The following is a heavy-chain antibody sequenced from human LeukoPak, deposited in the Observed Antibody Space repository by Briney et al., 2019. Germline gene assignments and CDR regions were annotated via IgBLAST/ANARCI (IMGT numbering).Heavy chain of an antibody. V-gene: IGHV3-23*01. D-gene: IGHD1-26*01. CDR1: GFTFSSYV. Sequence: GGSLRLSCAASGFTFSSYVMSWVRQTPWKGLEWVSSISGGSITFYADSVKGRFTISRDSSKNMMYLQMNSLRAEDTAVYYCVRDVGGIYYVFGYWGQGTLVTVSS. J-gene: IGHJ4*02. CDR3: VRDVGGIYYVFGY. CDR2: ISGGSIT.